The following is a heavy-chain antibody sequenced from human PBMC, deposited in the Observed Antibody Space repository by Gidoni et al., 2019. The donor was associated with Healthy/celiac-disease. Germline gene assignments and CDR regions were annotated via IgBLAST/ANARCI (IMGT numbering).Heavy chain of an antibody. CDR1: GFTFSDCY. CDR3: ARTIAAAGTDY. D-gene: IGHD6-13*01. J-gene: IGHJ4*02. V-gene: IGHV3-11*06. CDR2: ISSSSSYT. Sequence: QVQLVESGGGLVKPGGSLRLSCAASGFTFSDCYMSWIRQAPGKGLEWVSYISSSSSYTNYADSVKGRFTISRDNAKNSLYLQMNSLRAEDTAVYYCARTIAAAGTDYWGQGTLVTVSS.